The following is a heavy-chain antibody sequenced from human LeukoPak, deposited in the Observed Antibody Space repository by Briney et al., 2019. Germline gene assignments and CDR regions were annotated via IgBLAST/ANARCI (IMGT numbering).Heavy chain of an antibody. CDR3: AKEVVLGETNYYYYGMDV. CDR2: ISGSATRA. V-gene: IGHV3-23*01. Sequence: GGSLRLSCAASGFNFRGYAMSWVRQAPGKGLEWVSSISGSATRAHYAESVRGRFTISRDNVQDTLHLQMTGLRADDTAVYYCAKEVVLGETNYYYYGMDVWGQGTTVSVSS. J-gene: IGHJ6*02. CDR1: GFNFRGYA. D-gene: IGHD1-26*01.